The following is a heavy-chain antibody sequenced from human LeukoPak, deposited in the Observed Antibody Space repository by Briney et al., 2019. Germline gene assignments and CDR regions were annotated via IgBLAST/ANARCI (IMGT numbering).Heavy chain of an antibody. Sequence: PGGSLRLSCAASGFTLGTYAMNWVRQAPGKGLECVSTISGSGSSTYYTDSVKGRFTISRDNSKNTLFLQMNSLRAEDTAVYYCAKTSTSSWKYFDYWGQGTLVTVSS. CDR2: ISGSGSST. D-gene: IGHD6-13*01. V-gene: IGHV3-23*01. J-gene: IGHJ4*02. CDR3: AKTSTSSWKYFDY. CDR1: GFTLGTYA.